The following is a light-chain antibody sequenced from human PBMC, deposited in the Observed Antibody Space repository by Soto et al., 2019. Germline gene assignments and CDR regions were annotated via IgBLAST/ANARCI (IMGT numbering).Light chain of an antibody. CDR1: HDIGNS. J-gene: IGKJ3*01. Sequence: DIQMIQSPPSLSASVGDRVTITCQASHDIGNSLNWYQDKPGQAPKLLIYDAYNLETGVPSTFSGNGYGTDFTFTISSLRPEDIATYYCQKSDHLPLFGPGTRVEMK. V-gene: IGKV1-33*01. CDR2: DAY. CDR3: QKSDHLPL.